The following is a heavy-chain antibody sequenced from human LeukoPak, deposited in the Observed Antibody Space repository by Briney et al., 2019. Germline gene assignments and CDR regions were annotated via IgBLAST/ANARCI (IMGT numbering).Heavy chain of an antibody. Sequence: GGCLRLSFSASGFTFSSYAIPSVRQAPGKGLEWVAVISYDGSNKYYADSVQGRFTISRDNSKNTLYLQMNSLRAEDTAVYYCAPAAADWGQGTLVTVSS. CDR2: ISYDGSNK. CDR1: GFTFSSYA. V-gene: IGHV3-30-3*01. CDR3: APAAAD. D-gene: IGHD6-13*01. J-gene: IGHJ4*02.